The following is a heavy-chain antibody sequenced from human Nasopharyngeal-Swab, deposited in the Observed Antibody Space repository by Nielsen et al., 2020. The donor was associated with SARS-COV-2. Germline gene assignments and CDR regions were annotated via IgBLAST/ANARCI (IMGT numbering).Heavy chain of an antibody. CDR3: ARAYYFDS. CDR2: IKSDGSST. CDR1: GFTFSSYW. J-gene: IGHJ4*02. Sequence: GESLKISCAASGFTFSSYWMHLVRQAPGKGPVWVARIKSDGSSTSYADSVKGRFTISRDNAKNTLYLQMNSLRAEDTAVDDCARAYYFDSWGQGTLVTVSS. V-gene: IGHV3-74*01.